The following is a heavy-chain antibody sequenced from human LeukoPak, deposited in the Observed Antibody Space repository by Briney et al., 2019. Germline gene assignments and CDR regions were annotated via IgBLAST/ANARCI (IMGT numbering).Heavy chain of an antibody. CDR3: AKEMGTIVVVPAALDY. D-gene: IGHD2-2*01. V-gene: IGHV3-33*06. Sequence: GGSLRLSCAASGFTFSSYGMHWVRQAPGKGLEWVAVIWYDGSNKYYADSVKGRFTISRDNSKNTLYLQMNSLRAEDTAVYYCAKEMGTIVVVPAALDYWGQGTLVTVSS. J-gene: IGHJ4*02. CDR1: GFTFSSYG. CDR2: IWYDGSNK.